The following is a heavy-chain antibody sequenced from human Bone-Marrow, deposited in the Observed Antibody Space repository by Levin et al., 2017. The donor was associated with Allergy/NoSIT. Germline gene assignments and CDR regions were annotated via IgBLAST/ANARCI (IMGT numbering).Heavy chain of an antibody. D-gene: IGHD2-21*02. CDR1: GFSLSRSGMC. J-gene: IGHJ4*02. V-gene: IGHV2-70*01. Sequence: QTLSLTCTVSGFSLSRSGMCVGWIRQPPGKALEWLSLIDWTDDKFYSTSLKTRLTISKDTSKNQVVLKMTNMDPVDTAMYYCARIYYTYGDGYYFDYWGQGTPVTVSS. CDR3: ARIYYTYGDGYYFDY. CDR2: IDWTDDK.